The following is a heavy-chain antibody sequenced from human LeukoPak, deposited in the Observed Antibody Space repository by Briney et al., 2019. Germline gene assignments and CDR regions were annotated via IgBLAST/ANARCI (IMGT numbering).Heavy chain of an antibody. Sequence: GGSLRISCAASGFTFKNYAMNWVRQAPGKGLEWVSGISGSGGTTYYAESVKGRFTLSRDNSNNTLYVRMNSLRAEDTAVYYCAKEASYSSGIDAFDIWGRGTMVTVSS. CDR2: ISGSGGTT. CDR1: GFTFKNYA. J-gene: IGHJ3*02. V-gene: IGHV3-23*01. CDR3: AKEASYSSGIDAFDI. D-gene: IGHD6-19*01.